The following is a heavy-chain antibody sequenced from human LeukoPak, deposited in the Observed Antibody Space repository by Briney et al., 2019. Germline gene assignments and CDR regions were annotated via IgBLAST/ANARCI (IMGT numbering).Heavy chain of an antibody. D-gene: IGHD6-13*01. CDR3: ARLIAAAYNWFDP. V-gene: IGHV3-48*01. CDR1: GFTFSSYS. CDR2: ISSSSSTI. J-gene: IGHJ5*02. Sequence: GGSLRLSCAASGFTFSSYSMDWVRQAPGKGLEWVSYISSSSSTIYYADSVKGRFTISRDNAKNSLYLQMNSLRAEDTAVYYCARLIAAAYNWFDPWGQGTLVTVSS.